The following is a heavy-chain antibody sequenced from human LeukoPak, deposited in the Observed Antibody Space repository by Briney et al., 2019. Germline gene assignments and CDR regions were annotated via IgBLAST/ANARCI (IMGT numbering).Heavy chain of an antibody. V-gene: IGHV4-34*01. CDR1: GESFSGYY. Sequence: PSETLSLTCTVYGESFSGYYWSWIRQPPGKGLEWIGEINHSGSTNYNPSLKSRVTISVDTSKNQFSVKLSSVTAADTAVYYCAREDVAGGSGSNYYYYGMDVWGQGTTVTVSS. CDR2: INHSGST. CDR3: AREDVAGGSGSNYYYYGMDV. D-gene: IGHD3-10*01. J-gene: IGHJ6*02.